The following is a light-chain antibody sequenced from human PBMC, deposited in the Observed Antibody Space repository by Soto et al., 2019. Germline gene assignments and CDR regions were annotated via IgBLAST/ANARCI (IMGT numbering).Light chain of an antibody. CDR1: SSDVGSHNF. J-gene: IGLJ2*01. V-gene: IGLV2-23*02. Sequence: QSALTQPASVSGSPGQSITISCTGTSSDVGSHNFVSRYQQRPGKAPKLMIFEVTKRPSGVSSRFSASKSGNTASLTISGVQAEDEADYYCCSYAGTTTWVFGGGTKVTVL. CDR2: EVT. CDR3: CSYAGTTTWV.